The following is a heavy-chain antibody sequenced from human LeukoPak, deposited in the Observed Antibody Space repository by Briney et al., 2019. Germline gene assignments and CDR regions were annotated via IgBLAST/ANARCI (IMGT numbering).Heavy chain of an antibody. CDR3: AKSRDDGTGYYYDY. CDR1: GFSFDDYA. CDR2: ISRNSYNI. V-gene: IGHV3-9*01. Sequence: GGSLRLSCEASGFSFDDYAMHWVRQAPGKGLEWVAGISRNSYNIAYGDSVKGRFTISRDNAKKSLSLQMNSLGTEDTAFYYCAKSRDDGTGYYYDYWGQGVLVTVAP. J-gene: IGHJ4*02. D-gene: IGHD3-9*01.